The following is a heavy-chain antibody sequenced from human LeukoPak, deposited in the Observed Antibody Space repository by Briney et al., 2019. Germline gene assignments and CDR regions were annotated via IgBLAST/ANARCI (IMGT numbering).Heavy chain of an antibody. CDR3: ASRPIYYYGSGSYLDY. V-gene: IGHV3-23*01. CDR2: IGALGGST. CDR1: GFTFSRFP. Sequence: GGSLRLSCEASGFTFSRFPMTWVRQAPGKGLEWVSTIGALGGSTNYAASVKGRFTISRDNSKNTLYLQMNSLRAEDTAVYYCASRPIYYYGSGSYLDYWGQGTLVTVSS. J-gene: IGHJ4*02. D-gene: IGHD3-10*01.